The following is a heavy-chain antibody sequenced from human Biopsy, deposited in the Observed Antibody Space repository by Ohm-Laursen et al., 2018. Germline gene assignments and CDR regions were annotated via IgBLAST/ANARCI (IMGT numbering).Heavy chain of an antibody. Sequence: TLSLTCAVYGESFNGYYWSWIRQTPGKGLEWIGEINHSGRTNYNPSLKSRVTISVDTSKNQFSLKVRSVTAADPAVYYCVRGVDYYDPYHYYALDVWGQGTTVTVSS. D-gene: IGHD3-22*01. CDR2: INHSGRT. CDR3: VRGVDYYDPYHYYALDV. V-gene: IGHV4-34*01. J-gene: IGHJ6*02. CDR1: GESFNGYY.